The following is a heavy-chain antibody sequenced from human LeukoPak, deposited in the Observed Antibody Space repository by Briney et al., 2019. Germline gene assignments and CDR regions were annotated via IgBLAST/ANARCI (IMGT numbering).Heavy chain of an antibody. J-gene: IGHJ4*02. Sequence: SETLSPTCTVSGGSISSYYWSWIRQPAGKGLEWIGRISTSGTTIYNPSLKSRVTMSVDTSKNQFSLKLSSVTAADTAVYYCARLGYSGYDLHYWGQGTLVTVSS. CDR2: ISTSGTT. CDR1: GGSISSYY. D-gene: IGHD5-12*01. CDR3: ARLGYSGYDLHY. V-gene: IGHV4-4*07.